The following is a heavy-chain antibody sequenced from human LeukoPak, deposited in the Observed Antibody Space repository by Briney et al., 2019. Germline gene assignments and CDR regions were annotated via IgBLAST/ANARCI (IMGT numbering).Heavy chain of an antibody. V-gene: IGHV1-2*02. CDR2: INPGSGGT. CDR1: GYTFTGYY. D-gene: IGHD7-27*01. Sequence: GASVKVSCKASGYTFTGYYIHWVRQAPGQGLEWMGWINPGSGGTIYVQKFQGRVTMTRDSPISTVYMELSRLSSDDTAVYYCARGPNWGLDYWGQGTLVTVSS. CDR3: ARGPNWGLDY. J-gene: IGHJ4*02.